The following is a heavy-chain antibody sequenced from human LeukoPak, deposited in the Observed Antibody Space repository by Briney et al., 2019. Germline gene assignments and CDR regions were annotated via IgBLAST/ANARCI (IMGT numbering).Heavy chain of an antibody. CDR2: ITGNGFTP. D-gene: IGHD2-2*02. CDR3: ARDRLYPTDIFDL. J-gene: IGHJ3*01. CDR1: GFTFSTYA. V-gene: IGHV3-23*01. Sequence: PGGSLRLSCAASGFTFSTYAMSWVRQAPGKGLEWVSAITGNGFTPWYPDSAKGRFTISRDNSKNTLYLQMNSLRTEDTAVYYCARDRLYPTDIFDLWGQGTMVTVSS.